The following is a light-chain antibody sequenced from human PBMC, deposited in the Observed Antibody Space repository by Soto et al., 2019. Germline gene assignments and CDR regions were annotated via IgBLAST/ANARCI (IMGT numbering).Light chain of an antibody. CDR1: QSLVSSNGNSF. CDR3: MQATHWPWT. CDR2: KAS. Sequence: DVVMTQSPLSLPVTLGQPASISCRSSQSLVSSNGNSFLIWFQQRPSQSPRRLIYKASNRDSAVPDRFTGSGSGTDFTLEISRVEAEDVGVYYCMQATHWPWTFDQGTKVEIK. J-gene: IGKJ1*01. V-gene: IGKV2-30*01.